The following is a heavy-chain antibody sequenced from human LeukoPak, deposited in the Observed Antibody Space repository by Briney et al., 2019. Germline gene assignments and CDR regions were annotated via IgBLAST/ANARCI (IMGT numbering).Heavy chain of an antibody. CDR1: GGSISSYY. V-gene: IGHV4-59*01. Sequence: PSETLSLTCTVSGGSISSYYWSWIRQPPGKGLEWIGYIYYSGSTNYNPSLKSRVTISVDTSKNQFSLKLSSVTAADTDVYYRASSRRDYVWGSYRWYYFDYWGQGTLVTVSS. CDR3: ASSRRDYVWGSYRWYYFDY. J-gene: IGHJ4*02. CDR2: IYYSGST. D-gene: IGHD3-16*02.